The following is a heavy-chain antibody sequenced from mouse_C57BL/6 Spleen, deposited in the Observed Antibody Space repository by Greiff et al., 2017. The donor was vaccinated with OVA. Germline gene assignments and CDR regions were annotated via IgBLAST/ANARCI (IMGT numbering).Heavy chain of an antibody. V-gene: IGHV1-82*01. Sequence: QVQLQQSGPELVKPGASVKISCKASGYAFSSSWMNWVKQRPGKGLEWIGRIYPGDGDTNYNGKFKGKATLTADKSSSTAYMQLSSLTSEDSAVYFCSCYDYDEGCFDVWGTGTTVTVSS. J-gene: IGHJ1*03. CDR2: IYPGDGDT. D-gene: IGHD2-4*01. CDR1: GYAFSSSW. CDR3: SCYDYDEGCFDV.